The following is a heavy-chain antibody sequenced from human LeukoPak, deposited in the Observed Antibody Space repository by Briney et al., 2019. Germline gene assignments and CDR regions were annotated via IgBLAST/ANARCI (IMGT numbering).Heavy chain of an antibody. CDR3: VKGSYIVATTTFDY. Sequence: GGSLRLSCSASGFTFSSYAMHWVRQAPGKGLEYVSAISSNGGSTYYADSVKGRSTISRDNSKNTLYLQMSSLRAEDTAVYYCVKGSYIVATTTFDYWGQGTLVTVSS. V-gene: IGHV3-64D*06. CDR2: ISSNGGST. D-gene: IGHD5-12*01. J-gene: IGHJ4*02. CDR1: GFTFSSYA.